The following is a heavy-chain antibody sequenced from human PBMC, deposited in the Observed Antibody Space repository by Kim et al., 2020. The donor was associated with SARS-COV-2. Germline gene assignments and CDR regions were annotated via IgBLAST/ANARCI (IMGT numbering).Heavy chain of an antibody. D-gene: IGHD6-13*01. CDR3: ARSLYYAPSNSWVRFDP. CDR1: GGSLSGYY. CDR2: IYHSGTT. J-gene: IGHJ5*02. V-gene: IGHV4-34*01. Sequence: SETLSLTCAVYGGSLSGYYWSWIRQPPGKGLEWIGEIYHSGTTNYNPSLKSRVTISVDTSKNQFSLKLSSVTAADTAVYYCARSLYYAPSNSWVRFDPWG.